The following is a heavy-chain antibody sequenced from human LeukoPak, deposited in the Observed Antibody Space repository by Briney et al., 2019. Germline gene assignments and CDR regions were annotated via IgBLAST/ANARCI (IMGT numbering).Heavy chain of an antibody. CDR3: ARVAITMVRGVSRGNWFDP. CDR2: IYHSGST. D-gene: IGHD3-10*01. V-gene: IGHV4-38-2*01. CDR1: GYSISSGYY. Sequence: PSETLSLTCAVSGYSISSGYYWGWIRQPPGKGLEWIGSIYHSGSTYYNPSLKSRVTISVDTSKNQSSLKLSSVTAADTAVHYCARVAITMVRGVSRGNWFDPWGQGTLVTVSS. J-gene: IGHJ5*02.